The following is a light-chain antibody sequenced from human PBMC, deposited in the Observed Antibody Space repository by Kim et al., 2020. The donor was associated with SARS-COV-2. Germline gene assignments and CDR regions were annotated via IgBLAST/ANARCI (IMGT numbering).Light chain of an antibody. CDR3: QQYGSNSPWT. CDR2: KAS. J-gene: IGKJ1*01. V-gene: IGKV1-5*03. Sequence: SVVDRVTITCRASQSISTYLAWFQQKPGKAPKLLISKASNLESGVPSRFSGSGSGTEFTLTVSSLQPDDFATYYCQQYGSNSPWTFGQGTKVDIK. CDR1: QSISTY.